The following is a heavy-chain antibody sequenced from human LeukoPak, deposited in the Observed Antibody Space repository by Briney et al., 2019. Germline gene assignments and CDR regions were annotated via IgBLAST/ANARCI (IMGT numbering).Heavy chain of an antibody. D-gene: IGHD4-23*01. CDR3: ARDGGSNNYWLDR. CDR2: INQSGRT. V-gene: IGHV4-34*01. Sequence: SETLSLTCAIYGEPFSSYYGIWIRQPPGKGLEWIGEINQSGRTNYNPSLKSRVTISVDTSKTQFSLKLKSVTAADTAVYYCARDGGSNNYWLDRWGQGMLVSVSS. CDR1: GEPFSSYY. J-gene: IGHJ5*02.